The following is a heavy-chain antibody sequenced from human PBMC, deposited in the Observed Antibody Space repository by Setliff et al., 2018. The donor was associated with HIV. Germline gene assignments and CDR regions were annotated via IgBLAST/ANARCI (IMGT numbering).Heavy chain of an antibody. CDR2: IYHSGST. V-gene: IGHV4-38-2*01. CDR1: GYSISSGYY. J-gene: IGHJ6*03. Sequence: SETLSLTCAVSGYSISSGYYWGWIRQPPGKGLEWIGCIYHSGSTYYNPSLKSRVTISVDTSKNQFSLKLSSVTAADTAVYYCARGRSRWTYYNYYYMDVWGKGTTVTVSS. CDR3: ARGRSRWTYYNYYYMDV. D-gene: IGHD6-13*01.